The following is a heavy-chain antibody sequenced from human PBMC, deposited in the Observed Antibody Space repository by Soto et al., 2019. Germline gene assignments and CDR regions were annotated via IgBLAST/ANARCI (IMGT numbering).Heavy chain of an antibody. CDR2: ISYDGSNK. J-gene: IGHJ6*02. Sequence: QVQLVESGGGVVQPGRSLRLSCAASGFTFSSYGMHWVRQAPGKGLEWVAVISYDGSNKYYADSVKGRFTISRDNSKNTLDLQMNSLRAEDPAVYYWSKDMDIVVVPAAMIGMRSYYYGMAVWGQGTTVTVSS. D-gene: IGHD2-2*03. CDR3: SKDMDIVVVPAAMIGMRSYYYGMAV. CDR1: GFTFSSYG. V-gene: IGHV3-30*18.